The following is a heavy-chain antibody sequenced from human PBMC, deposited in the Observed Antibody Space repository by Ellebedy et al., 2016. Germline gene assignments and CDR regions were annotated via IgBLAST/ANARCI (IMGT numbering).Heavy chain of an antibody. D-gene: IGHD6-13*01. CDR3: AKSRGDSGPSYWFDS. CDR2: TSGSGGAT. J-gene: IGHJ5*01. CDR1: GVTFGSFA. Sequence: GESLKISXAVSGVTFGSFAMNWVRQAPGKGLDWVCFTSGSGGATYYADSVRGRFTMSRDISKSTLYLQMNSLRAEDTALYYCAKSRGDSGPSYWFDSWGQGTLVTVSS. V-gene: IGHV3-23*01.